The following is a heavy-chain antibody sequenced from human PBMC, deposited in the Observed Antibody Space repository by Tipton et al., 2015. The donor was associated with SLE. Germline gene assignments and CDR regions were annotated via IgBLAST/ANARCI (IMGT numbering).Heavy chain of an antibody. J-gene: IGHJ3*02. D-gene: IGHD6-6*01. CDR2: IYYRGST. Sequence: TLSLTCTVSGGSISSYYRSWIRQPPGKGLEWIGYIYYRGSTNYNPSLKSRVTISVDTSKNQFSLMLSSVTAADTAVYYCARYSSSSAFEIWGRGITVTVS. CDR1: GGSISSYY. CDR3: ARYSSSSAFEI. V-gene: IGHV4-59*08.